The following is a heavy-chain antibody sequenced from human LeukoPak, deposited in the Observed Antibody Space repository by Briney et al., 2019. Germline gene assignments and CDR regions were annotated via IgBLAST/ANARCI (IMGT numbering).Heavy chain of an antibody. CDR2: INPNSGGT. J-gene: IGHJ6*03. Sequence: ASVKVSCKASGYTFTGNYMHWVRQAPGQGLEWMGWINPNSGGTNYAQKFQGRVTMTRDTSISTAYMELSRLRSDDTAVYYCARAREYYYYYMDVWGKGTTVIVSS. V-gene: IGHV1-2*02. CDR1: GYTFTGNY. D-gene: IGHD1-26*01. CDR3: ARAREYYYYYMDV.